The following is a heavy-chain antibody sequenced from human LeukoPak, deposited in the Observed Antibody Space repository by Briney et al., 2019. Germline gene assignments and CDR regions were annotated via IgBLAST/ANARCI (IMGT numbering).Heavy chain of an antibody. D-gene: IGHD4-23*01. CDR3: ARGRPHGNDY. CDR2: IASDGSST. Sequence: GGSLRLSCTASGFTFRSYAMTWVRQAPGKGLVWVSRIASDGSSTTYADSVKGRFSISRDNAKNTLYLQMNSLRVEDTAVYYCARGRPHGNDYWGQGTLVTVSS. J-gene: IGHJ4*02. V-gene: IGHV3-74*01. CDR1: GFTFRSYA.